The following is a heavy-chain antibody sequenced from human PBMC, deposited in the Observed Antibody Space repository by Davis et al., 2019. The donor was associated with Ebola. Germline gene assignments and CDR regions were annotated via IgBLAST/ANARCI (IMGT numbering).Heavy chain of an antibody. Sequence: PSETLSLTCTVSGGSISSYYWSWIRQPPGKGLEWIGYIYYSGSTNYNPSLKSRVTISVDTSKNQFSLKLSSVTAADTAVYYCARSWGSGHGWFDPWGQGTLVTVSS. J-gene: IGHJ5*02. CDR3: ARSWGSGHGWFDP. CDR2: IYYSGST. CDR1: GGSISSYY. V-gene: IGHV4-59*08. D-gene: IGHD3-16*01.